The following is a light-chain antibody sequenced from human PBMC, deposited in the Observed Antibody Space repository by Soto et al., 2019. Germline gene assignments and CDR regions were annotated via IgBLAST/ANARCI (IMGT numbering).Light chain of an antibody. Sequence: QSALTQPASVSGSPGQSITISCTGTSSDVGDYNYVSWYQQHPGKAPKVMIYEVSHRPSGVSNRFSGSKSGNTASLTISGLQTEDEADYYCCSYAGRSTWDVVFGGGTKLTVL. CDR3: CSYAGRSTWDVV. CDR2: EVS. V-gene: IGLV2-14*01. CDR1: SSDVGDYNY. J-gene: IGLJ2*01.